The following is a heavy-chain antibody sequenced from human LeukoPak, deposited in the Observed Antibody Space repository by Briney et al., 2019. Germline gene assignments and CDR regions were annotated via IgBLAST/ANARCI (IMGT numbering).Heavy chain of an antibody. Sequence: SVKVSCKASGGTFSSYAISWVRQAPGQGLEWMGRIIPIFGTANYAQKFQGRVTITADKSTSTAYMELSSLRSEDTAVYYCALSRGRGDYYYYMDVWGKGTTVTVSS. CDR2: IIPIFGTA. J-gene: IGHJ6*03. CDR3: ALSRGRGDYYYYMDV. CDR1: GGTFSSYA. V-gene: IGHV1-69*06. D-gene: IGHD3-16*01.